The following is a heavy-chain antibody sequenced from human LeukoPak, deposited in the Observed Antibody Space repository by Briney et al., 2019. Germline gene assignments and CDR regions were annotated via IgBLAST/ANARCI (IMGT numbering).Heavy chain of an antibody. J-gene: IGHJ4*02. Sequence: SETLSLTCTVSGGSISSYFWSWIRQPPGKGLEWIGRVYGSGSTNYNPSLKSRLSVSLDTSKNQFSLRLSSVTAADTAIYYCARDKVGTSYFDFWGQGALVTVSS. D-gene: IGHD1-26*01. CDR3: ARDKVGTSYFDF. V-gene: IGHV4-4*07. CDR2: VYGSGST. CDR1: GGSISSYF.